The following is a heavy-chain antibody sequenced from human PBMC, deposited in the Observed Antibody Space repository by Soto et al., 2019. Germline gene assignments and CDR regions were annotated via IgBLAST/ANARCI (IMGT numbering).Heavy chain of an antibody. CDR1: GYTLAGYY. V-gene: IGHV1-2*02. J-gene: IGHJ6*02. D-gene: IGHD1-26*01. CDR2: INPNSGGT. CDR3: ARGPYSGSSTSLPYCSAMDV. Sequence: QVQLVQSGADVKKPGASVKVSCKASGYTLAGYYMHWVRQAPGQGLEWMGWINPNSGGTNYAQKFQGRVTMTRDTSISTAYMEVNRLISDDTAVYYCARGPYSGSSTSLPYCSAMDVWGQGTTVTVSS.